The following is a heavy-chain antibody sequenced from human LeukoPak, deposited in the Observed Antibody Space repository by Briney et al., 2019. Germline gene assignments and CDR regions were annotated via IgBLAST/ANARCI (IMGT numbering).Heavy chain of an antibody. CDR3: ARVSSSSWWALDY. J-gene: IGHJ4*02. Sequence: GGSLRLSCAASGFTFSNHGMHWVRQAPGKGPEWVALIWYDGSNKYYGDSVKGRFTISRDNSKNTVYLQMNSLRAEDTGVYYCARVSSSSWWALDYWGQGTLVTVSS. D-gene: IGHD6-13*01. CDR2: IWYDGSNK. CDR1: GFTFSNHG. V-gene: IGHV3-33*01.